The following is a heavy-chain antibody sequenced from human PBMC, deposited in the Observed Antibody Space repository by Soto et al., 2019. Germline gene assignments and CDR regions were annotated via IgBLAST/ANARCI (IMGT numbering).Heavy chain of an antibody. CDR1: GFTFSSYA. CDR3: ARRSSGWYFDY. J-gene: IGHJ4*02. CDR2: ISGSGGST. V-gene: IGHV3-23*01. Sequence: EVQLLESGGGLVQPGGSLRLSYAASGFTFSSYAMNWVRQAPGKGLEWVSVISGSGGSTYHADSVKGRFTISRDNSKNTLYLQINSLRAEDTAVYYCARRSSGWYFDYWGQGTLVTVTS. D-gene: IGHD6-19*01.